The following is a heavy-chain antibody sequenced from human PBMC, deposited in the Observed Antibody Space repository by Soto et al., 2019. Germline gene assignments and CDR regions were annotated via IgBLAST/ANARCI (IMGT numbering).Heavy chain of an antibody. D-gene: IGHD3-10*01. CDR1: GYTFTSYD. V-gene: IGHV1-18*04. CDR3: AGQGRGGAFDF. Sequence: QAQLVQSGAEVKKPGASVKVSCKASGYTFTSYDISWVRQAPGQGLEWMGWISGYNGERYYAQRLQGRLTMTTDTSTSTAYMELRSLRSDDTAVYYCAGQGRGGAFDFWGQGTMVTVSS. CDR2: ISGYNGER. J-gene: IGHJ3*01.